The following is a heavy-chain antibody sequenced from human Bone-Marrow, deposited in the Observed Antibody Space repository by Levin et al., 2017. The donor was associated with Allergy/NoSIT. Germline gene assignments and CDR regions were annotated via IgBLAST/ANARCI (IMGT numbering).Heavy chain of an antibody. CDR3: ARGELGSGYLFDY. J-gene: IGHJ4*02. D-gene: IGHD5-12*01. V-gene: IGHV1-8*01. CDR2: MYPNSDNA. CDR1: GYTFTSFD. Sequence: ASVKVSCKTSGYTFTSFDINWVRQATGQGLEWMGWMYPNSDNAGYAQKFQGRVTMTRNTSISTAYMELSSLRPEDTAIYYCARGELGSGYLFDYWGQGTLVTVSS.